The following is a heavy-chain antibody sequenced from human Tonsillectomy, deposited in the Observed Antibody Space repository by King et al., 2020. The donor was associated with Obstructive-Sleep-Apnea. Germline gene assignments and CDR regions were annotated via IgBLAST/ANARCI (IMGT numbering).Heavy chain of an antibody. V-gene: IGHV3-23*04. J-gene: IGHJ4*02. CDR2: ISSSGAGT. Sequence: VQLVESGEGLVQPGGSLRLSCAASGFTFSSYAMSWVRQAPGKGLEWASTISSSGAGTYYADSVKGRFTISRDNSKNTLYLQMNSLRAEDTAVYYCAKEPYSGGYSDYWGQGTLVTVSS. CDR3: AKEPYSGGYSDY. D-gene: IGHD1-26*01. CDR1: GFTFSSYA.